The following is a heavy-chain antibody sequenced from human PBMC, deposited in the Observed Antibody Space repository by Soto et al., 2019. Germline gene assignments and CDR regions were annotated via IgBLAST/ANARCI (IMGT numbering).Heavy chain of an antibody. CDR2: VSNDGGLS. J-gene: IGHJ4*02. Sequence: QVQLVESGGGVVQPGRSLRLSCVASGFTFSTYGMNWVRQAPGKGLEWVAVVSNDGGLSHYADSVQGRFTVSRDNSKNTLYLQMNSLTAEDTAVYYCAKDFHSRGWGSFFDYWGQGTLVTVSS. V-gene: IGHV3-30*18. CDR3: AKDFHSRGWGSFFDY. CDR1: GFTFSTYG. D-gene: IGHD6-19*01.